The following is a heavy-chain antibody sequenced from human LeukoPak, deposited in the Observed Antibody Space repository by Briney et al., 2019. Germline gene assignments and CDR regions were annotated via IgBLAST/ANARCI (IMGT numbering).Heavy chain of an antibody. J-gene: IGHJ3*02. Sequence: SGPTLVKPTQTLTLTCTFSGFSLSTSGVGVGWIRQPPGKALEWLALIYWDDDKRYSPSLKSRLTITKDTSKNQVVLTMTNMDPVDTATYYCAHRLPTTLCCSGGSCYSRGAFDIWGQGTMVTVSS. V-gene: IGHV2-5*02. CDR2: IYWDDDK. D-gene: IGHD2-15*01. CDR3: AHRLPTTLCCSGGSCYSRGAFDI. CDR1: GFSLSTSGVG.